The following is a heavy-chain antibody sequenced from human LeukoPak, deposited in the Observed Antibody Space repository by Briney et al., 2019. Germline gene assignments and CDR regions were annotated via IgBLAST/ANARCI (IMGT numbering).Heavy chain of an antibody. CDR2: ISASNGDT. V-gene: IGHV1-18*04. J-gene: IGHJ6*04. CDR3: ARDWRRFYFGGDV. CDR1: GYTFTNHG. D-gene: IGHD3-10*01. Sequence: ASVKVSFTASGYTFTNHGITWVRQAPGQGLEWMGWISASNGDTKYAEILQGRVTLTTDTSTSTAYMELRSLRSDDTAVYYCARDWRRFYFGGDVWGKGTTVTVSP.